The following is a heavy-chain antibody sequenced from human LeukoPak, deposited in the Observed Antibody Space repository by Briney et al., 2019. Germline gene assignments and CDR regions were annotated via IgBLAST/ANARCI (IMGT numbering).Heavy chain of an antibody. CDR3: ATDSYVSGSYYRLFY. CDR1: GFTFSRYW. Sequence: GGSLRLSCAASGFTFSRYWMTWVRQAPGKGLEWVANIKQDGSEKYYVDSVKGRFTISRDNAKNTLYLQMNNLRAEDTAIYYCATDSYVSGSYYRLFYWGQGTLVTVSS. D-gene: IGHD3-10*01. J-gene: IGHJ4*02. CDR2: IKQDGSEK. V-gene: IGHV3-7*01.